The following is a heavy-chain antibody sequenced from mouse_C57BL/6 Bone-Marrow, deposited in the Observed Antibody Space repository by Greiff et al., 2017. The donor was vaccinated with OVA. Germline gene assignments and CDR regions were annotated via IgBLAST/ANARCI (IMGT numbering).Heavy chain of an antibody. V-gene: IGHV1-19*01. CDR3: DGSSPYWYFDV. CDR2: INPYNGGT. J-gene: IGHJ1*03. D-gene: IGHD1-1*01. CDR1: GYTFTDYY. Sequence: VQLQQSGPVLVKPGASVKMSCKASGYTFTDYYMNWVKQSHGKSLEWIGVINPYNGGTSYNQKFKGKATLTVDKSSRTAYMELNSLTSEVSAVYYCDGSSPYWYFDVWGTGTTVTVSS.